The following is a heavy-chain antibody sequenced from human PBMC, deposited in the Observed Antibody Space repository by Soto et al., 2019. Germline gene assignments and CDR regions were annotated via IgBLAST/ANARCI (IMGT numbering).Heavy chain of an antibody. CDR3: ATTTHYYGSHFDY. Sequence: AASVKASYKVSGYTLTELSMHRVRHAPGKRLEWMGGFDPEDGETIYAQKFQGRATMTEDTSTDTAYMELSSLRSEDTAVYYCATTTHYYGSHFDYWGQGPLVTVSS. D-gene: IGHD3-10*01. CDR2: FDPEDGET. CDR1: GYTLTELS. J-gene: IGHJ4*02. V-gene: IGHV1-24*01.